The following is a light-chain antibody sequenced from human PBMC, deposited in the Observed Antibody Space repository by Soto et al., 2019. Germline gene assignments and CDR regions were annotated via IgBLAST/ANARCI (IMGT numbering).Light chain of an antibody. V-gene: IGKV3-15*01. Sequence: EIVMTQSPATLSVSPGQRATLSCRASQSVSNKLAWYQQKPGQAPRLLIYGASTRATDIPARFSGSGSATEFTLPISSLQSEDFAVYYCQHYNDWRWTFGQGTKVEIK. CDR1: QSVSNK. J-gene: IGKJ1*01. CDR2: GAS. CDR3: QHYNDWRWT.